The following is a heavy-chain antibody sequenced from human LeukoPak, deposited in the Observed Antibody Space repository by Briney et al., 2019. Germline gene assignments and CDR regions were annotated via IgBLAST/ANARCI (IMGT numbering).Heavy chain of an antibody. V-gene: IGHV1-69*05. CDR3: ARDQELEPNAFDI. D-gene: IGHD1-1*01. J-gene: IGHJ3*02. CDR2: IIPIFGTA. CDR1: GGTFSSYA. Sequence: GASVKVSCKASGGTFSSYAISWVRQAPGQGLEWMGGIIPIFGTANYAQKLQGRVTMTTDTSTSTAYMELRSLRSDDTAVYYCARDQELEPNAFDIWGQGTMVTVSS.